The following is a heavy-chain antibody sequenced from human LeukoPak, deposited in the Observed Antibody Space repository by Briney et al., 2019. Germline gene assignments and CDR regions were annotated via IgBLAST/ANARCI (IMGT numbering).Heavy chain of an antibody. CDR2: ISGSGGST. Sequence: GGSLRLSCAASGFTFTGYAMTWVRRAPGKGLEWVSAISGSGGSTYYADSVKGRFTISRDNSKNTLYLQMNSLRAEDTAVYYCAKAAYGSSSSGYWGQGTLVTVSS. CDR3: AKAAYGSSSSGY. CDR1: GFTFTGYA. J-gene: IGHJ4*02. D-gene: IGHD6-13*01. V-gene: IGHV3-23*01.